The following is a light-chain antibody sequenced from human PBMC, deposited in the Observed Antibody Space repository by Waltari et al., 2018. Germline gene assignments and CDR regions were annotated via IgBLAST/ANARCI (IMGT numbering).Light chain of an antibody. CDR2: GAS. Sequence: EIVMTQSPVTLSVSPGERVTLSCRASQGVHDNLAWYQQKPGQAPRLLIPGASTTTTGVPTRFRGSGSGTDFTLTITSLQSEDSALYYCQQYNRWPPLTFGGGTKVEIK. CDR3: QQYNRWPPLT. V-gene: IGKV3-15*01. CDR1: QGVHDN. J-gene: IGKJ4*01.